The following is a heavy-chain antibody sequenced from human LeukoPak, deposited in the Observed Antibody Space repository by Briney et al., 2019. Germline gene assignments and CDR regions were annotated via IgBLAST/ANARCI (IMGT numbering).Heavy chain of an antibody. V-gene: IGHV3-66*02. J-gene: IGHJ4*02. CDR2: THVAGGE. Sequence: PEGSLRLSCAASGFTVGTDFMTWVRQAPGKGLVWVSMTHVAGGEFYADSVKGRFTLSIDGSKNTLYLQMNSLRIEGTAVYYCANRGSWGQGTLVTVSS. CDR1: GFTVGTDF. CDR3: ANRGS.